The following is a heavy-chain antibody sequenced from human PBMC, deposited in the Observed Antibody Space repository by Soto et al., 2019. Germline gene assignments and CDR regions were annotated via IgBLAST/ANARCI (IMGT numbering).Heavy chain of an antibody. CDR3: AADTAFDCSSTSCYYYYYYYMDV. Sequence: GASVKVSCKASGYTFTSYAMHWVRQAPGQRLEWMGWINAGNGNTKYSQKFQGRVTITRDTSASTAYMELSSLRSEDTAVYYCAADTAFDCSSTSCYYYYYYYMDVWGKGTTVTVSS. V-gene: IGHV1-3*01. CDR2: INAGNGNT. D-gene: IGHD2-2*01. J-gene: IGHJ6*03. CDR1: GYTFTSYA.